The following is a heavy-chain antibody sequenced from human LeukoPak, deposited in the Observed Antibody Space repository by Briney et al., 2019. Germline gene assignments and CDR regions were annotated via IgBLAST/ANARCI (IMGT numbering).Heavy chain of an antibody. CDR1: GFTFSSYG. CDR3: ARHLSGITGYTYGRGIDY. CDR2: ISYDGSNK. D-gene: IGHD5-18*01. J-gene: IGHJ4*02. Sequence: GRSLRLSCAASGFTFSSYGMHWVRQAPGKGLEWVAVISYDGSNKYYADSVKGRSTISRDNSKNTLYLQMNSLRAEDTAVYYCARHLSGITGYTYGRGIDYWGQGTLVTVSS. V-gene: IGHV3-30*03.